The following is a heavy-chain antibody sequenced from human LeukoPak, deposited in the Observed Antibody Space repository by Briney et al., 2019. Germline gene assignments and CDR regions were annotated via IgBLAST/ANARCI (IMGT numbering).Heavy chain of an antibody. V-gene: IGHV3-21*01. Sequence: PGGSLRLSCAASGFTFSSYSMNWVRPAPGKGLEWVSSISSSSSYIYYADSVKGRFTISRDNAKNSLYLQMNSLRAEDTAVYYCARGGYSSSWYPPPWFDPWGQGTLVTVSS. J-gene: IGHJ5*02. CDR1: GFTFSSYS. D-gene: IGHD6-13*01. CDR3: ARGGYSSSWYPPPWFDP. CDR2: ISSSSSYI.